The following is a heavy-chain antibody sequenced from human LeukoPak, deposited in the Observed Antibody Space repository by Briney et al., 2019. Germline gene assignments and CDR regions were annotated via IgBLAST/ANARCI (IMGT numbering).Heavy chain of an antibody. D-gene: IGHD5-12*01. V-gene: IGHV3-48*01. CDR1: GFTFSTYS. CDR3: ARDAGNSGYGCDL. Sequence: GGSLRLSCAASGFTFSTYSMNWVRQAPGKGLEWVSHIRSSSETFYADSVKGRFTISRDNARNSLYLQMNNLRGEDTAIYYCARDAGNSGYGCDLWGQGTLVTVSS. CDR2: IRSSSET. J-gene: IGHJ5*02.